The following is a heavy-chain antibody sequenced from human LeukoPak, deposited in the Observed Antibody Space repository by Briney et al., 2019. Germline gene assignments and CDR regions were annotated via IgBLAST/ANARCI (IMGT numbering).Heavy chain of an antibody. Sequence: SETLSLTCTVSGGSISSYYWSWIRQPAGKRLEWIGRIYTSGSTNYDPSFKSRVTMSVDTSKHQFTLKLRSVSASDTAVYYCATDLPVYYGSGSYYPLYYFDYWGQGTLVTVSS. CDR2: IYTSGST. CDR3: ATDLPVYYGSGSYYPLYYFDY. V-gene: IGHV4-4*07. CDR1: GGSISSYY. D-gene: IGHD3-10*01. J-gene: IGHJ4*02.